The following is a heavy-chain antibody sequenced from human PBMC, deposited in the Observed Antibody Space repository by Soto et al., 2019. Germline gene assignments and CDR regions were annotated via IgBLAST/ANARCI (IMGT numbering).Heavy chain of an antibody. CDR1: GFTFNYYW. J-gene: IGHJ3*01. D-gene: IGHD2-21*02. CDR2: IHSDGSTT. CDR3: VRGDKGGFDL. V-gene: IGHV3-74*01. Sequence: GGSLELSCAASGFTFNYYWMPWVRQAPGQGLVWVSHIHSDGSTTTYADSVKGRFTISRDNAKNTLYLQMNSLRAEDTAVYYCVRGDKGGFDLWGQGTTVTVSS.